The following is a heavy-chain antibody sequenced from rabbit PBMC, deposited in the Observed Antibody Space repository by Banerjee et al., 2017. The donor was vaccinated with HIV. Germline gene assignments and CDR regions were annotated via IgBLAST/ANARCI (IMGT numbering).Heavy chain of an antibody. Sequence: QAKREESGGGLMKPEETLIPFSKASDSGISSSTMCWVRQAPGKGLEWIASIDTDDGNTYYASWVNGRFTVSPDNARNTVFLQMTSLTPADTATYFCARAYDSGWGGYFNLWGPGTLVTVS. CDR3: ARAYDSGWGGYFNL. CDR1: DSGISSST. CDR2: IDTDDGNT. D-gene: IGHD4-1*01. J-gene: IGHJ4*01. V-gene: IGHV1S47*01.